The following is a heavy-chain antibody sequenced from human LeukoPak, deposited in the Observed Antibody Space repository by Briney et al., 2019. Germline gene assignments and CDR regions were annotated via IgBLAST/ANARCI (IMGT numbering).Heavy chain of an antibody. D-gene: IGHD6-13*01. V-gene: IGHV1-69*13. Sequence: SVKVSCKASGYTFTSYGISWVRQAPGQGLEWMGGIIPIFGTANYAQKFQGRVTITADESTSTAYMELSSLRSEDTAVYYCAGGYSSSWYGIHYWGQGTLVTVSS. J-gene: IGHJ4*02. CDR2: IIPIFGTA. CDR3: AGGYSSSWYGIHY. CDR1: GYTFTSYG.